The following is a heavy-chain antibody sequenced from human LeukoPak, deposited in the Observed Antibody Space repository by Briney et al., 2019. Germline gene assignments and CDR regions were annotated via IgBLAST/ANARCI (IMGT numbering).Heavy chain of an antibody. CDR3: ARELFEYQLPPGPRYWYFDL. Sequence: GSSVKVSCKASGGTFSSYAISWVRQAPGQGLEWMGGIIPIFGTANYAQKFQGRVTITTDESTSTAYMELSSLRSEDTAVYYCARELFEYQLPPGPRYWYFDLWGRGTLVTVSS. V-gene: IGHV1-69*05. D-gene: IGHD2-2*01. J-gene: IGHJ2*01. CDR2: IIPIFGTA. CDR1: GGTFSSYA.